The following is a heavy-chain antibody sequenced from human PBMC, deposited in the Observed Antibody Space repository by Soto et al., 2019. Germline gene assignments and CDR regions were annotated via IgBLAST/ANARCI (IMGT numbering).Heavy chain of an antibody. CDR1: GFSLTTNGVG. Sequence: QITLKESGPTLVKPAQTLTLTCVFSGFSLTTNGVGVGWVRQPPGKSLEWLALIYWDDEKRYNSSLKTRLTLTKQPSKNQVVHTISNMDPTDTAKYYCAHRRARTAGRNDAYDVWGQGTLVVVSS. CDR2: IYWDDEK. D-gene: IGHD6-6*01. V-gene: IGHV2-5*02. CDR3: AHRRARTAGRNDAYDV. J-gene: IGHJ3*01.